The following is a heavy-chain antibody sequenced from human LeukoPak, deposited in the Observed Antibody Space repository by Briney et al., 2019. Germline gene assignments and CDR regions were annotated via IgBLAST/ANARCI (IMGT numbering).Heavy chain of an antibody. CDR3: ARGRDSGYDLVGYYFDY. CDR1: GYTFTGYY. CDR2: INPNSGGT. V-gene: IGHV1-2*02. Sequence: ASVMVSCTASGYTFTGYYMHWVRQAPGQGLEWMGWINPNSGGTNYAQKFQGRVTMTRDTSISTAYMELSRLRSDDTAVYYCARGRDSGYDLVGYYFDYWGQGTLVTVSS. D-gene: IGHD5-12*01. J-gene: IGHJ4*02.